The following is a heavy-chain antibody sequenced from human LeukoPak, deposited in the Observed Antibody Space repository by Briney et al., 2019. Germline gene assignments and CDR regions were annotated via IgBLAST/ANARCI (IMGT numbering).Heavy chain of an antibody. D-gene: IGHD3-22*01. CDR1: GFPFSSYA. CDR3: ARDPISHGRSYDSSGYADY. J-gene: IGHJ4*02. Sequence: QPGGSLRLSCAVSGFPFSSYAMSWVRQAPGKGLEWVAVISYDGSNKYYADSVKGRFTISRDNSKNTLYLQMNSLRAEDTAVYYCARDPISHGRSYDSSGYADYWGQGTLVTVSS. CDR2: ISYDGSNK. V-gene: IGHV3-30-3*01.